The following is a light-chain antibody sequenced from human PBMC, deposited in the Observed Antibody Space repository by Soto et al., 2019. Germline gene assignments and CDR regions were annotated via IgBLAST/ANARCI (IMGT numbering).Light chain of an antibody. Sequence: EIVLTQSPGTLSLSPGERGTLSCRASQSVSSYLAWYQQKPGQAPRLLIYGASTRATGIPDRFSGSGSGTDFTLTIDRLEPEDFAVYYCQQYGSSRNTFGQGTRLEIK. J-gene: IGKJ5*01. CDR3: QQYGSSRNT. CDR1: QSVSSY. V-gene: IGKV3-20*01. CDR2: GAS.